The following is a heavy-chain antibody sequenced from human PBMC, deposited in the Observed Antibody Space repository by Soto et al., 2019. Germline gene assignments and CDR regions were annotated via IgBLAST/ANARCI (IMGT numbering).Heavy chain of an antibody. CDR1: GYTFASSG. V-gene: IGHV1-18*01. Sequence: QVQLVQSGGEVKKPGASVKVSCKASGYTFASSGITWVRQAPGQGLEWMGWISVYKGKTNYAQKLHGRVTMTTDTSTSTAYMELRSLRDDDTAVYYCASGDVGDPYWYFDLWGRGTLVTVSS. CDR2: ISVYKGKT. J-gene: IGHJ2*01. D-gene: IGHD4-17*01. CDR3: ASGDVGDPYWYFDL.